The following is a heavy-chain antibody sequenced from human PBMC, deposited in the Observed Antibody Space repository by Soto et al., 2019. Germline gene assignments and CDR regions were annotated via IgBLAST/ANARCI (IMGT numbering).Heavy chain of an antibody. J-gene: IGHJ4*02. CDR1: GFTFSTYT. V-gene: IGHV3-23*01. D-gene: IGHD2-2*01. Sequence: GVSLRLSCAASGFTFSTYTMSWVRRDPGKGLEWVSTINGGGGSPSYADSVQGRFTISRDNPKNTLYLQLNSLTVDDTATYYCAKARCSTSNCYVPDYWGQGAQVTVSS. CDR2: INGGGGSP. CDR3: AKARCSTSNCYVPDY.